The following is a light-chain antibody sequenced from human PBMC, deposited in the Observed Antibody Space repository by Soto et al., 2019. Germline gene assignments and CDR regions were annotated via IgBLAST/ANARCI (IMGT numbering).Light chain of an antibody. J-gene: IGKJ2*01. V-gene: IGKV4-1*01. Sequence: DIVMTQSPDSLAVSLVERATINCKSSQSVLYSSNNKNYLAWYQQRPGQPPKLLIYWAYTRESGVPDRFSGSGSGTDFTLTITSLQAEDVAVYYCQQYESTPPTFGQGTKLEIK. CDR2: WAY. CDR1: QSVLYSSNNKNY. CDR3: QQYESTPPT.